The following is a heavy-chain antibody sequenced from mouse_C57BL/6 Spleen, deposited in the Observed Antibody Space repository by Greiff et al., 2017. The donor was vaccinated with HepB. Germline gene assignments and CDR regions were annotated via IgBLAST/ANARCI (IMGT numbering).Heavy chain of an antibody. CDR2: ISSGSSTI. CDR3: ARGNYGKYD. J-gene: IGHJ2*01. D-gene: IGHD2-1*01. V-gene: IGHV5-17*01. Sequence: EVQRVESGGGLVKPGGSLKLSCAASGFTFSDYGMHWVRQAPEKGLEWVAYISSGSSTIYYADPVKGRFTISRDNAKNTLFLQMTSLRSEDTAMYYCARGNYGKYDWGQGTTLTVSS. CDR1: GFTFSDYG.